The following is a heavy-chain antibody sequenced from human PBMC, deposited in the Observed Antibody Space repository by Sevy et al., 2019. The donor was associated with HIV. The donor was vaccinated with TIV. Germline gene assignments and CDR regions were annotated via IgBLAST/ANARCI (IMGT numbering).Heavy chain of an antibody. CDR3: ARLESGIAAAGTWVDY. CDR1: GGSISSSSYY. V-gene: IGHV4-39*01. J-gene: IGHJ4*02. Sequence: SETLSLTCTVSGGSISSSSYYWGWIRQPPGKGLEWIGSIYYSGSTYYNPSLKSRVTISVDTSKNQCSLKLSSVTAADTAVYYCARLESGIAAAGTWVDYWGQGTLVTVSS. CDR2: IYYSGST. D-gene: IGHD6-13*01.